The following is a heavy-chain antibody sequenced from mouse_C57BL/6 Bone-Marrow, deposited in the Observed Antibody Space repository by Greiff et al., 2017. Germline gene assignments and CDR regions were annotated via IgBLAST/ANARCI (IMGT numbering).Heavy chain of an antibody. CDR2: ISYDGSN. V-gene: IGHV3-6*01. D-gene: IGHD1-1*01. CDR1: GYSITSGYY. CDR3: ARGITTVVGGYYAMDY. J-gene: IGHJ4*01. Sequence: EVKLMESGPGLVKPSQSLSLTCSVTGYSITSGYYWNWIRQFPGNKLEWMGYISYDGSNNYNPSLKNRISITRDTSKNQFFLKLNSVTTEDTATYYCARGITTVVGGYYAMDYWGQGTSVTVSS.